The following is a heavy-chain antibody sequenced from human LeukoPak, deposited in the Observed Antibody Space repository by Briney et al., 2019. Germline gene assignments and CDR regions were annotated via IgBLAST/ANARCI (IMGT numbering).Heavy chain of an antibody. D-gene: IGHD3-3*01. CDR3: ARACLLTDYDFWSGYCPMDV. V-gene: IGHV4-59*01. Sequence: SETLSLTCTVSGGSISSYYWSWIRQPPGEGLEWIGYIYYRGSTKYNPSLKSRVTISVEPSKNQFSLNWSSVTAADMAVYYCARACLLTDYDFWSGYCPMDVWGQGTTVTVSS. CDR1: GGSISSYY. CDR2: IYYRGST. J-gene: IGHJ6*02.